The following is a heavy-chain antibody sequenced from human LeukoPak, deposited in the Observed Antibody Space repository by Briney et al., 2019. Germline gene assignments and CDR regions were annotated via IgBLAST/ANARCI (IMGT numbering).Heavy chain of an antibody. CDR2: ISGSGGST. Sequence: SGGSLRLSCAASGFTFSSYAMSWVRQAPGRGLEWVSAISGSGGSTYYADSVKGRFTISRGNSKNTLYLQMNSLRAEDTAVYYCAKGGGYCSSTSCRPGVKVDYWGQGTLVTVSS. J-gene: IGHJ4*02. V-gene: IGHV3-23*01. CDR3: AKGGGYCSSTSCRPGVKVDY. D-gene: IGHD2-2*01. CDR1: GFTFSSYA.